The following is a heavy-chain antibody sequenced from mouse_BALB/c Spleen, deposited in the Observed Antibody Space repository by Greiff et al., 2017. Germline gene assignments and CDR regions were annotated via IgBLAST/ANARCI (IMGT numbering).Heavy chain of an antibody. Sequence: EVQVVESGGDLVKPGGSLKLSCAASGFTFSSYGMSWVRQTPDKRLEWVATISSGGSYTYYPDSVKGRFTISRDNAKNTLYLQMSSLKSEDTAMYYCARQGATMINFDYWGQGTTLTVSS. CDR3: ARQGATMINFDY. CDR1: GFTFSSYG. J-gene: IGHJ2*01. D-gene: IGHD2-4*01. V-gene: IGHV5-6*01. CDR2: ISSGGSYT.